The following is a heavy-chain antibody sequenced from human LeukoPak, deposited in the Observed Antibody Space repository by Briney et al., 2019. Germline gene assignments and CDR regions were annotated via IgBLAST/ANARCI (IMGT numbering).Heavy chain of an antibody. J-gene: IGHJ4*02. CDR1: GFTFSSYG. CDR2: INTDGSST. D-gene: IGHD2-2*01. Sequence: PGGSLRLSCAASGFTFSSYGMHWVRQAPGKGLVWVSRINTDGSSTSYADSVKGRFTISRDNAKNTLYLQMNSLRAEDTAVYYCARTLSTGGAAIGFDYWGQGTLVTVSS. CDR3: ARTLSTGGAAIGFDY. V-gene: IGHV3-74*01.